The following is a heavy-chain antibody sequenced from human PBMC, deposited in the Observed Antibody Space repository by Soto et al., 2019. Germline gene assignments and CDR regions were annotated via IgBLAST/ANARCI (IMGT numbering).Heavy chain of an antibody. J-gene: IGHJ4*02. CDR1: GFTFSSYS. D-gene: IGHD1-26*01. CDR2: ISSSSSYI. Sequence: EVQLVESGGGLVKPGGSLRLSCAASGFTFSSYSMNWVRQAPGKGLEWVSSISSSSSYIYYADSVKGRFTISRDNAKNSLYLQMNSLRAEDTAVYYCARVMVGATTGFDYWGQGTLVTVSS. V-gene: IGHV3-21*01. CDR3: ARVMVGATTGFDY.